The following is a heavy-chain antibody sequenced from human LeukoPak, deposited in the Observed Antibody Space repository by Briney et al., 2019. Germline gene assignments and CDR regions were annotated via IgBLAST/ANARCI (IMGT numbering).Heavy chain of an antibody. Sequence: PGGSLRLSCAASGFTFSGSAMHWVRQASGKGLEWVGRIRSKANSYATAYAASVKGRFTISRDDSKNTAYLQMNSLKTEDTAVYYCTTTDGRGAAGDDYWGQGTLVTVSS. V-gene: IGHV3-73*01. CDR3: TTTDGRGAAGDDY. CDR1: GFTFSGSA. CDR2: IRSKANSYAT. J-gene: IGHJ4*02. D-gene: IGHD6-13*01.